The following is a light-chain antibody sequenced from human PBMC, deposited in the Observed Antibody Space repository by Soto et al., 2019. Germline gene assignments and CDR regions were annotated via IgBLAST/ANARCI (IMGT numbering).Light chain of an antibody. Sequence: EVLMTQSPDTLYVSPGERVTLSCRASQRVSDNLAWYQQKPGQGPRLLVYRASTRTLGIPARFSGSESGTEFTLKIPSLQSEDFAVYYCQQYNSWPIPFGQGTRLEIK. CDR3: QQYNSWPIP. V-gene: IGKV3-15*01. CDR2: RAS. CDR1: QRVSDN. J-gene: IGKJ5*01.